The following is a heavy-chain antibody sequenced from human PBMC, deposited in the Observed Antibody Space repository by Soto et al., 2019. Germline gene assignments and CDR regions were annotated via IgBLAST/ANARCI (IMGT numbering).Heavy chain of an antibody. CDR2: ISSSSDYI. V-gene: IGHV3-21*06. J-gene: IGHJ4*02. CDR3: ARERVYATGPLDF. Sequence: GGSLRLSCAASGFTFTSYTMNWVRQAPGKGLEWVSSISSSSDYIYYADSMKGRVTISRDNAKNSLFLDMNSLTGEDTAVYYCARERVYATGPLDFWGQGTMVTVSS. D-gene: IGHD6-13*01. CDR1: GFTFTSYT.